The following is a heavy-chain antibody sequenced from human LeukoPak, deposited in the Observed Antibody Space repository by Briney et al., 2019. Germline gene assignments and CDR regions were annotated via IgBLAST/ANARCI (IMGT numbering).Heavy chain of an antibody. J-gene: IGHJ4*02. CDR1: GFSLTSSGVG. V-gene: IGHV2-5*01. CDR2: IYWNDDK. D-gene: IGHD2-2*01. CDR3: AHTHVPATADSFDY. Sequence: SGPTLVKPTQTLTLTCTFSGFSLTSSGVGVACIRQPPGKALEWLALIYWNDDKRYSPSLKSRLTITKDPSKNQVVLTMTNMEPIDTATYSCAHTHVPATADSFDYWGQGTLVTVSS.